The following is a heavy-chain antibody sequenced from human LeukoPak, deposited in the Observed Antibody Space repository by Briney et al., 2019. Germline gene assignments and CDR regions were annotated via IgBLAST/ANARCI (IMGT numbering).Heavy chain of an antibody. CDR3: ARGRGRQRKAAAACNWFDP. CDR1: GGTFSSYA. D-gene: IGHD6-13*01. CDR2: MNPNSGNT. V-gene: IGHV1-8*02. J-gene: IGHJ5*02. Sequence: GASVKVSCKASGGTFSSYAISWVRQATGQGLEWMGWMNPNSGNTGYAQKFQGRVTMTRNTSISTAYMELSSLRSEDTAVYYCARGRGRQRKAAAACNWFDPWGQGTLVTVSS.